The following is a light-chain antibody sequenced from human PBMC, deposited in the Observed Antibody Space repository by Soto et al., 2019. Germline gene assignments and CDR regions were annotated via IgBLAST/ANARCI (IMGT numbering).Light chain of an antibody. J-gene: IGLJ1*01. CDR1: SSDVGGYKF. Sequence: QSVLTQPASVSGSPGQSITISCTGTSSDVGGYKFVSWYQQHPGKAPKLMIYEVSNRPSGVSSRFSGSKSGNTASLTISGLQAEDEADYYCGSYTGGIYVFGTGTKVTVL. V-gene: IGLV2-14*01. CDR3: GSYTGGIYV. CDR2: EVS.